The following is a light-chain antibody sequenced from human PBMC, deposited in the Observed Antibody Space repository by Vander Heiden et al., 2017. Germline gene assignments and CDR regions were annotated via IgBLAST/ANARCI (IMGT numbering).Light chain of an antibody. CDR1: QSVLYSSNNKNY. CDR3: QQYYSTPFT. Sequence: DIVMTQSPDSLAVSLGERATTNCKSSQSVLYSSNNKNYLAWYQQKPGQPPKLLIYWAFTRESGVSDRFSGSGSGTDFTLTISSLQAEDVAVYYCQQYYSTPFTFGPGTKVDIK. CDR2: WAF. V-gene: IGKV4-1*01. J-gene: IGKJ3*01.